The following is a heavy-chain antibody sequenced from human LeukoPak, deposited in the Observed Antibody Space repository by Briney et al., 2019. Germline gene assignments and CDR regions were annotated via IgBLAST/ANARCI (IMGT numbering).Heavy chain of an antibody. J-gene: IGHJ3*02. CDR3: AVVPAAMMDDAFDI. Sequence: GASVKVSCKASGFTFTSSAMQWVRQARGQRLEWIGWIVVGSGNTNYAQKFQERVTITRDMSTSTAYMELSSLRSEDTAVYYCAVVPAAMMDDAFDIWGQGTMVIVSS. V-gene: IGHV1-58*02. D-gene: IGHD2-2*01. CDR2: IVVGSGNT. CDR1: GFTFTSSA.